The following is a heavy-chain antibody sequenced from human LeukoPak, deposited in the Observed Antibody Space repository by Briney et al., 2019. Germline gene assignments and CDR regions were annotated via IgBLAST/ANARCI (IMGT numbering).Heavy chain of an antibody. CDR1: GFTFDDYG. D-gene: IGHD6-13*01. Sequence: PGGSLRLSCAASGFTFDDYGMSWVRQAPGKGLEWVSGINWNGGSTGYADSVKGRFTISRDNAKNSLYLQMNSLRAEDTALYYCARELSSSWYSYYYYYYMDVWGKGTTVTVSS. V-gene: IGHV3-20*04. CDR3: ARELSSSWYSYYYYYYMDV. CDR2: INWNGGST. J-gene: IGHJ6*03.